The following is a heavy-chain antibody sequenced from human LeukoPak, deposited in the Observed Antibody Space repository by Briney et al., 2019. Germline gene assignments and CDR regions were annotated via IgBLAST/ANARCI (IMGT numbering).Heavy chain of an antibody. CDR2: IYVSGST. CDR1: GGSITRYF. J-gene: IGHJ6*02. Sequence: SETPSLTCTVPGGSITRYFGSWIRQPAGEGLEWIGRIYVSGSTNYNPSLKSRVTMSVDTSKNQISLKLSSVTAADTDVYYCARDMMAIIGYYYLMDVWGQGTTVTVSS. V-gene: IGHV4-4*07. CDR3: ARDMMAIIGYYYLMDV. D-gene: IGHD3-22*01.